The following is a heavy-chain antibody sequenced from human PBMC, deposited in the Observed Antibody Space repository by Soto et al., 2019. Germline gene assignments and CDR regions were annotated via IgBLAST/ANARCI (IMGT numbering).Heavy chain of an antibody. CDR1: GFTVISNY. CDR2: IYSGGST. J-gene: IGHJ4*02. CDR3: AKDTYYHDSSGYYIFDS. V-gene: IGHV3-66*02. Sequence: PGGSLRLSCAASGFTVISNYMSWVRQAPGKGLEWVSVIYSGGSTYYTDSVKGRFTISRDSSKNTLYLQMDSLSGEDAAVYYCAKDTYYHDSSGYYIFDSWGQGTLVTVSS. D-gene: IGHD3-22*01.